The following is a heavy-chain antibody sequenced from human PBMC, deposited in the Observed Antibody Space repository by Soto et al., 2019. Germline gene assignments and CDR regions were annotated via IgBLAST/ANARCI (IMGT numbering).Heavy chain of an antibody. CDR3: ARIGQWLVKYYYYYYGMDV. Sequence: PSETLSLTCTVSGGSISSGGYYWSWIRQHPGKGLEWIGYIYYSGSTYYNPSLKSRVTISVDTSKNQFSLKLSSVTAADTAVYYCARIGQWLVKYYYYYYGMDVWGQGTTVTVSS. CDR2: IYYSGST. J-gene: IGHJ6*02. D-gene: IGHD6-19*01. CDR1: GGSISSGGYY. V-gene: IGHV4-31*03.